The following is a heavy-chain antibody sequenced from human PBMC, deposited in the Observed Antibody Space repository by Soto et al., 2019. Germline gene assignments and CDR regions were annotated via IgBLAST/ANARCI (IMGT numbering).Heavy chain of an antibody. CDR2: ISPSGGST. J-gene: IGHJ6*02. V-gene: IGHV1-46*01. Sequence: ASVKVSCKASGYTFTSYYMHWVRQAPGQGLEWMGIISPSGGSTSYAQKFQGRVTMTRDTSTSTVYMELSSLRSEDTAVYYCARVGSGSQGYYYGMDVWGQGTTVTVSS. D-gene: IGHD1-26*01. CDR3: ARVGSGSQGYYYGMDV. CDR1: GYTFTSYY.